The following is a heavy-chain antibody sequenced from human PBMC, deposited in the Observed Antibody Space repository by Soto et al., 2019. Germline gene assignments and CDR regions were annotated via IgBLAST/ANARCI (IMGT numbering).Heavy chain of an antibody. CDR3: TTTKKYYYGSGSYGGGFDY. J-gene: IGHJ4*02. Sequence: EVQLLESGGGLVQPGGSLRLSCAASGFTFSSYAMSWVRQAPGKGLEWVSAISGSGGSTYYADSVKGRFTISRDNSKNTLYLQMNSLKTEDTAVYYCTTTKKYYYGSGSYGGGFDYWGQGTLVTVSS. V-gene: IGHV3-23*01. CDR2: ISGSGGST. D-gene: IGHD3-10*01. CDR1: GFTFSSYA.